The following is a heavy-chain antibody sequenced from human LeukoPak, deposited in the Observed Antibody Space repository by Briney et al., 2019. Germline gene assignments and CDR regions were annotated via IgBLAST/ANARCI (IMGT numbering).Heavy chain of an antibody. CDR3: ARATGDGYTSDIDY. CDR1: GLAFPYYA. CDR2: ISYDGSNK. Sequence: GGSLRLSCAASGLAFPYYAMTWVRQAPGKGLEWVAVISYDGSNKYYADSVKGRFTISRDNSKNTLYLQMNSLRAEDTAVYYCARATGDGYTSDIDYWGQGTLVTVSS. V-gene: IGHV3-30*04. J-gene: IGHJ4*02. D-gene: IGHD5-24*01.